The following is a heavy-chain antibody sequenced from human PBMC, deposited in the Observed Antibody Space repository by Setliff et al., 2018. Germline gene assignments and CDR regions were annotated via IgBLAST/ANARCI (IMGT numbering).Heavy chain of an antibody. V-gene: IGHV4-4*07. D-gene: IGHD3-3*01. CDR2: IYTSGST. CDR1: GGSISSYY. J-gene: IGHJ5*02. Sequence: SETLSLTCTVSGGSISSYYWSWIRQPAGKGLEWIGRIYTSGSTNYNPSLKSRVTMSVDTSKNQFSLKLSSVTAADTAVYYCARSYYNFWSGHYRVNWFDPWGQGTLVTVSS. CDR3: ARSYYNFWSGHYRVNWFDP.